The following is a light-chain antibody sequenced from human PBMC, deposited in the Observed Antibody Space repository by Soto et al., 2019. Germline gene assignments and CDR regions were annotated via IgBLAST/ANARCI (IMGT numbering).Light chain of an antibody. CDR2: AAS. J-gene: IGKJ1*01. Sequence: DIQMTQSPSSLSASVGDRVTITCRASQSISSYLNWYQQKPGKAPKLLIYAASSLQSGVPSRFSGSGSGTDFTLTISRLEPEDFAVYYCQQYGSSPATFGQGTKVDI. V-gene: IGKV1-39*01. CDR1: QSISSY. CDR3: QQYGSSPAT.